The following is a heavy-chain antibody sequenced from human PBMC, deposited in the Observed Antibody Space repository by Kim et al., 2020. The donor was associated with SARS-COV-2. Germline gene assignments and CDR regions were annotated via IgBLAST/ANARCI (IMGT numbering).Heavy chain of an antibody. CDR3: AKDMEGKWLVSPGDY. D-gene: IGHD6-19*01. CDR2: ISWNSGSI. V-gene: IGHV3-9*01. Sequence: GGSLRLSCAASGFTFDDYAMHWVRQAPGKGLEWVSGISWNSGSIGYADSVKGRFTISRDNAKNSLYLQMNSLRAEDTALYYCAKDMEGKWLVSPGDYWGQGTLVTVSS. J-gene: IGHJ4*02. CDR1: GFTFDDYA.